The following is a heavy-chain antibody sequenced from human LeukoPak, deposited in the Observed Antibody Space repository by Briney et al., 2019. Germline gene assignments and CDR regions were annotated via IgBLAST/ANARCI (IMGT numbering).Heavy chain of an antibody. V-gene: IGHV3-23*01. Sequence: GGSLRLSCAASGFTFSNNAMSWVRQAPGKGLEWVSAISGSGDSTFYADSVKGRFISSRDNSKNTLHLQMNGLRAEDTAVYYCAKDQYASGSYQSGMDVWGQGTTVVVSS. CDR1: GFTFSNNA. J-gene: IGHJ6*02. CDR3: AKDQYASGSYQSGMDV. D-gene: IGHD3-10*01. CDR2: ISGSGDST.